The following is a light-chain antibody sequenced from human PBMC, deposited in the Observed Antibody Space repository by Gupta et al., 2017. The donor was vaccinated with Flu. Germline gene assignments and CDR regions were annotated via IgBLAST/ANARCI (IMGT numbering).Light chain of an antibody. Sequence: SYELPQPPSVSVSPGQTARHTCSGDALPKQYAYWYQQKPGQAPVLVIYKDSERPSGIPERFSGSSSGTTVTLTISGVQAEDEADYYCQSADSSGTYYVFGTGTKVTVL. V-gene: IGLV3-25*03. J-gene: IGLJ1*01. CDR3: QSADSSGTYYV. CDR1: ALPKQY. CDR2: KDS.